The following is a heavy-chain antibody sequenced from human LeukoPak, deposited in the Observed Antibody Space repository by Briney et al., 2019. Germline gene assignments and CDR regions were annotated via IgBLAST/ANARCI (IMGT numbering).Heavy chain of an antibody. V-gene: IGHV1-8*01. D-gene: IGHD3-10*02. CDR3: ARGPVEAVFGVSTED. J-gene: IGHJ6*02. Sequence: GASVKVSCRASGYTFTSYDINWVRQATGQGLEWMGWMNPSSGNTGYAQKFQGRVSVTRDTSISTAYMELSSLRSEDTAVYYCARGPVEAVFGVSTEDWGQGTTVTVSS. CDR1: GYTFTSYD. CDR2: MNPSSGNT.